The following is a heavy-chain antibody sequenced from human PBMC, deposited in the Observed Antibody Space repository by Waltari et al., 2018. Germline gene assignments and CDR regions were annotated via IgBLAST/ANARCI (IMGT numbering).Heavy chain of an antibody. Sequence: EVQLVASGGGLVQPGGSLRLSCAASGFTLSSFWLSWARQAPGKGLEWVANINQDGSGRYYMDSVKGRFTISRDNAKNSVYLQMNSLRAEDTAVYYCQRGDYWGQGTLVTVSS. J-gene: IGHJ4*02. CDR2: INQDGSGR. V-gene: IGHV3-7*04. CDR1: GFTLSSFW. CDR3: QRGDY.